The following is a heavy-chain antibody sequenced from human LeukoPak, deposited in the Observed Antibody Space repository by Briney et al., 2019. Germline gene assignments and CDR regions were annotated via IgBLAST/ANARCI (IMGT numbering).Heavy chain of an antibody. CDR2: ISYSGST. D-gene: IGHD4-17*01. Sequence: SETLSLTCTVSGGSISSYYWSWIRQPPGKGLEWIGYISYSGSTDYNPSLKSRLTISVDTSKNQFSLKLRSVTAADTAVYYCARPATGSYWYFDLWGRGTLVTVSS. J-gene: IGHJ2*01. CDR1: GGSISSYY. V-gene: IGHV4-59*08. CDR3: ARPATGSYWYFDL.